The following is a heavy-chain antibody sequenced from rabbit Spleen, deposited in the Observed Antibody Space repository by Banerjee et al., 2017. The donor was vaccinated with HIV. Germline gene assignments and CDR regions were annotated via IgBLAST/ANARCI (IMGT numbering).Heavy chain of an antibody. V-gene: IGHV1S40*01. CDR3: ARGFGTSFDWYDFNL. D-gene: IGHD8-1*01. Sequence: QSLEESGGGLVKPGGTLTLTCKASGFSLFYYWMCWVRQAPGKGLDLIGCIYIRSGTTWYASWVNGRFTISKTSSTTVTLQMTSLTAADTATYFCARGFGTSFDWYDFNLWGPGTLVTVS. J-gene: IGHJ4*01. CDR1: GFSLFYYW. CDR2: IYIRSGTT.